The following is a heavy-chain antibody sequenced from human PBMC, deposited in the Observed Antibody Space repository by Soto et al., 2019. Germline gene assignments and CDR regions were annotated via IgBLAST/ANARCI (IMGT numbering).Heavy chain of an antibody. Sequence: GGSLRLSCAASGFTFSSYAMSWVRQAPGKGLEWVSAISGSGGSTYYADSVKGRFTISRDNSKNTLYLQMNSLRAEDTAVYYCAKGGPAAFAPPFLKWADFDYWGQGTLVTVSS. CDR2: ISGSGGST. D-gene: IGHD2-2*01. CDR3: AKGGPAAFAPPFLKWADFDY. J-gene: IGHJ4*02. CDR1: GFTFSSYA. V-gene: IGHV3-23*01.